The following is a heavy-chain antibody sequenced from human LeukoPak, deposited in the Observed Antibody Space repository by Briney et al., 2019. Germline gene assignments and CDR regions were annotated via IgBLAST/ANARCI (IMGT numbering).Heavy chain of an antibody. J-gene: IGHJ6*03. CDR3: ARSYDSSGYYSYYMDV. CDR2: IIPIFGTA. V-gene: IGHV1-69*13. Sequence: GASVKVSCKASGYTFTGYYMHWVRQAPGQGLEWMGGIIPIFGTANYAQKFQGRVTITADESTSTAYMELSSLRSEDTAVYYCARSYDSSGYYSYYMDVWGKGTTVTISS. CDR1: GYTFTGYY. D-gene: IGHD3-22*01.